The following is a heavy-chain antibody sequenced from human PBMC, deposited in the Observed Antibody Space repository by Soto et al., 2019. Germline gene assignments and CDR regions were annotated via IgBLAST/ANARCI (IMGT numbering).Heavy chain of an antibody. Sequence: QAQLEQSGGEVKKPGSSVKVSCKASRVAFSKFTVTWVRQAPGDGLEWVGGIIPVFGTANYAQKFQGRVTITADESTSTSYMEVNNLRSEDKAVYYCAKVRYRSPMCYYYGMDVWGQGTTVTVSS. V-gene: IGHV1-69*01. D-gene: IGHD6-19*01. CDR1: RVAFSKFT. J-gene: IGHJ6*02. CDR3: AKVRYRSPMCYYYGMDV. CDR2: IIPVFGTA.